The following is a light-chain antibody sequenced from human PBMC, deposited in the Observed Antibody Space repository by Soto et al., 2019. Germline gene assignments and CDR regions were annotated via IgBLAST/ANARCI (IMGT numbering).Light chain of an antibody. J-gene: IGLJ2*01. Sequence: QAVVTQPPSASGTPGQRVTISCSGSSSNIGSNYVYWYQQLPGTAPKLLTYRNNQRPSGVPDRFSGSKSGTSASLAISGLRSEDEADYYCAAWDDSLSGHVVFGGGTKLTVL. CDR2: RNN. V-gene: IGLV1-47*01. CDR1: SSNIGSNY. CDR3: AAWDDSLSGHVV.